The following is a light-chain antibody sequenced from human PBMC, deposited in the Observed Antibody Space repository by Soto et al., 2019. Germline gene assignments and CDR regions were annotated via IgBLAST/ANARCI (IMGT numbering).Light chain of an antibody. CDR2: EVS. V-gene: IGLV2-14*01. CDR1: SSDVGGFNF. J-gene: IGLJ1*01. Sequence: QSVLTQPASVSGSPGQSITISCTGTSSDVGGFNFVSWFQHSPGKAPKLMIYEVSNRPSGVSNRFSGSKSGNTASLTISGLQAEDEADYYCSSYTSSSTRVFGTGTKLTVL. CDR3: SSYTSSSTRV.